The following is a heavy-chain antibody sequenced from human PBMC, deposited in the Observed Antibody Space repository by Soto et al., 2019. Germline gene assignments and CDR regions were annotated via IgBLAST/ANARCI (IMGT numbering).Heavy chain of an antibody. V-gene: IGHV2-5*02. CDR2: LYWDDDN. CDR3: AHGSGWLFDY. Sequence: QITLKESGPTLVKPTQTLTLTCTFSGFSLTTSGVGVGWIRQPPGKAQEWLALLYWDDDNQYSPSLRNRLTLTKDTSKNQVVLTMTNMDPVDTATYYCAHGSGWLFDYWGQGTLVTVSS. CDR1: GFSLTTSGVG. J-gene: IGHJ4*02. D-gene: IGHD6-19*01.